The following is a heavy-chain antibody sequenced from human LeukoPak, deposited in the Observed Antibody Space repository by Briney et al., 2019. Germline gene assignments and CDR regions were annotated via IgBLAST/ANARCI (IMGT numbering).Heavy chain of an antibody. CDR3: ARESPYDFWSGYHNYYYYYMDV. CDR1: GGSFSGYY. V-gene: IGHV4-34*01. CDR2: INHSGST. D-gene: IGHD3-3*01. J-gene: IGHJ6*03. Sequence: SETLSLTCAVYGGSFSGYYWSWIRQPPGKGLEWIGEINHSGSTNYNPSLKSRVTISVDTSKNQFSLKLSSVTAADTAVYYCARESPYDFWSGYHNYYYYYMDVWGKGTTVTVSS.